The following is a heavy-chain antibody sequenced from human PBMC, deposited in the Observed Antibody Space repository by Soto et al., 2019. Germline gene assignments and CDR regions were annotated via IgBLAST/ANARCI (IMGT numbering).Heavy chain of an antibody. CDR2: VYHNGGA. J-gene: IGHJ5*01. CDR1: GVSIHNSHSF. D-gene: IGHD2-21*01. Sequence: SLTCTVSGVSIHNSHSFWAWIRQPPGKGLQFIASVYHNGGAHYNSSLKSRVTISVDTANNQVSLRMRSLTAADTAFYYCGRVVEGATRHTDPDSWGQGILVTV. V-gene: IGHV4-39*01. CDR3: GRVVEGATRHTDPDS.